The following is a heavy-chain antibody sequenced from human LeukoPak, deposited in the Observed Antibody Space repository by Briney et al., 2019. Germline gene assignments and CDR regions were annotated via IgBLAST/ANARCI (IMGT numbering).Heavy chain of an antibody. D-gene: IGHD6-13*01. J-gene: IGHJ3*02. Sequence: SSETLSLTCAVYGGSFSGYYWSWIRQPPGKGLEWIGEINHSGSTNYNPSLKSRVTISVDTSKNQFSLKLSSVTAADTAVYYCARVRIAAAGTPDAFDIWGQGTMVTVSS. CDR1: GGSFSGYY. CDR2: INHSGST. V-gene: IGHV4-34*01. CDR3: ARVRIAAAGTPDAFDI.